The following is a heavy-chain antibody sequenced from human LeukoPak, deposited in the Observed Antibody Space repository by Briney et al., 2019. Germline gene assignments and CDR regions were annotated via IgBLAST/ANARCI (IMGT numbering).Heavy chain of an antibody. V-gene: IGHV3-33*08. D-gene: IGHD3-22*01. J-gene: IGHJ4*02. CDR3: ARGGDSSGYYQNFDY. CDR2: IWYDGSNK. Sequence: PGGSLRLSCAASGFTFSSYVMHWVRQAPDKGLEWVAVIWYDGSNKYYADSVKGRFTISRDNSKNTLYLQMNSLRAEDTAMYYCARGGDSSGYYQNFDYWGQGTLVTVSS. CDR1: GFTFSSYV.